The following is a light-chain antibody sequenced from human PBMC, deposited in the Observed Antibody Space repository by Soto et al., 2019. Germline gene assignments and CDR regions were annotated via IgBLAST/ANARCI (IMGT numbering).Light chain of an antibody. CDR3: SSYRSSGIPV. CDR2: DVT. J-gene: IGLJ7*01. V-gene: IGLV2-14*01. Sequence: QSALTQPASVSGSPGQSITIFCTGTSSDVGGYDYVSWYQQHPGKAPKLLIYDVTNRPSGVSNRFSGSKSGNTASLTISGLQAEDEADYYCSSYRSSGIPVFGGGTKLT. CDR1: SSDVGGYDY.